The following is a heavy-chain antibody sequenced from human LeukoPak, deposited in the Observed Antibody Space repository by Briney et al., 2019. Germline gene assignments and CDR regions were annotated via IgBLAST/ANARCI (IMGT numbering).Heavy chain of an antibody. CDR1: GLTVSGNF. CDR3: ARDKVAAAGTDYYYGMDV. J-gene: IGHJ6*02. Sequence: GGSLRLSCAASGLTVSGNFMSWVRQAPGKGPEWVSVIYSGGSTYYADSVKGRFTISRDNAKNSLYLQMNSLRAEDTAVYYCARDKVAAAGTDYYYGMDVWGQGTTVTVSS. D-gene: IGHD6-13*01. CDR2: IYSGGST. V-gene: IGHV3-66*01.